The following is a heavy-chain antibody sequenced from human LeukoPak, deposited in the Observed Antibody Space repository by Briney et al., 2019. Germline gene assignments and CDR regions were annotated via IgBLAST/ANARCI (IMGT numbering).Heavy chain of an antibody. CDR3: ARHNEGYFPQYYFDY. D-gene: IGHD2-21*01. CDR2: INHSGST. V-gene: IGHV4-34*01. J-gene: IGHJ4*02. Sequence: PSETLSLTCAVYGGSFSGYYWSWIRQPPGKGLEWIGEINHSGSTNYNPSLKSRVTISVDTSKNQFSLKLSSVTAADTAVYFCARHNEGYFPQYYFDYWGQGTLVTASS. CDR1: GGSFSGYY.